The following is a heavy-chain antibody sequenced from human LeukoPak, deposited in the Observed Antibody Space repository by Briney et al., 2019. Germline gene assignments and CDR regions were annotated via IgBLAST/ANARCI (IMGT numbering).Heavy chain of an antibody. CDR3: AREADHYDSSGYYLGGVFDY. V-gene: IGHV3-11*01. CDR1: GFAFSDYY. D-gene: IGHD3-22*01. CDR2: ISSSGSTI. J-gene: IGHJ4*02. Sequence: PGRSLRLSCAASGFAFSDYYMSWIRQAPGKGLEWVSYISSSGSTIYYADSVKGRFTISRDNAKNSLYLQMNSLRAEDTAVYYCAREADHYDSSGYYLGGVFDYWGQGTLVTVSS.